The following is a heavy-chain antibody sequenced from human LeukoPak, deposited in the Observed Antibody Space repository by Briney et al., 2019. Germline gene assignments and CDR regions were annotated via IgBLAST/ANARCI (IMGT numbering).Heavy chain of an antibody. CDR3: ARVVGRDGYNCPQD. J-gene: IGHJ4*02. Sequence: SETLSLTCTVSGGSISSYYWSWIRQPPGKGLEWIGYIYYSGSTNYNPSLKSRVTISVDTSKNQFSLKLSSVTAADTAVYYCARVVGRDGYNCPQDWGQGTRLTVSS. V-gene: IGHV4-59*01. CDR1: GGSISSYY. D-gene: IGHD5-24*01. CDR2: IYYSGST.